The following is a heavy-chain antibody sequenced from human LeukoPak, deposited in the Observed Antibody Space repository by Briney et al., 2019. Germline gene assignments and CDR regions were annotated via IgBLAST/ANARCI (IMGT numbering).Heavy chain of an antibody. CDR1: GYTFTSYD. CDR2: MNPNSGNT. CDR3: AREVVVFGVVKGPFDY. J-gene: IGHJ4*02. V-gene: IGHV1-8*01. Sequence: ASVKVSCKASGYTFTSYDINWVRQATGQGLEWMGWMNPNSGNTGYAQKFQGRVTMTRNTSISTAYMELGRLRSDDTAVYYCAREVVVFGVVKGPFDYWGQGTLVTVSS. D-gene: IGHD3-3*01.